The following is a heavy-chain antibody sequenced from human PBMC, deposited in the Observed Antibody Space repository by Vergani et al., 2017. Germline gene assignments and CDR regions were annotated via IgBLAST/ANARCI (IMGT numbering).Heavy chain of an antibody. CDR3: ARSSTTGWPHFDY. D-gene: IGHD6-19*01. Sequence: EVQLVQSGAEVKKPGESLKISCQISGYSFTNYWIGWVRQMPGKGLEWMGIIHPADSDTRNSPSFRGQVTLSVDKSINTAFLQWTSLKASDTAIYYCARSSTTGWPHFDYWAQGSLITVSS. CDR1: GYSFTNYW. J-gene: IGHJ4*02. CDR2: IHPADSDT. V-gene: IGHV5-51*01.